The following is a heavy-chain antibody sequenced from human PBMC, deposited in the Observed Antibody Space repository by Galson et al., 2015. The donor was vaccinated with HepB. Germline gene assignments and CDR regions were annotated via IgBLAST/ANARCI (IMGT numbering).Heavy chain of an antibody. D-gene: IGHD7-27*01. J-gene: IGHJ4*02. CDR2: IYGGSNT. V-gene: IGHV3-53*01. CDR1: GFTVSSNY. CDR3: AQLGTGY. Sequence: SLRLSCAASGFTVSSNYMNWVRQAPGKGLEWVSIIYGGSNTYYADSVKGRFTISRDDSKNTVYLQMNSRRAEDTAVYYCAQLGTGYWGQGTLVTVSS.